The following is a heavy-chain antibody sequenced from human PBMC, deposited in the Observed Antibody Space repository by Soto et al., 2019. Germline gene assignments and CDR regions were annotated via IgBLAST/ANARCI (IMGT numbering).Heavy chain of an antibody. V-gene: IGHV1-8*01. CDR2: MNPNSGNT. Sequence: ASVKVSCKASGYTFTSYDINWVRQATGQGLEWMGWMNPNSGNTGYAQKFQGRVTMTRNTSISTAYMELSSLRSEDTAVYYCAADLAPTDPYNWFEPWCQAPLVTVSS. D-gene: IGHD1-1*01. J-gene: IGHJ5*02. CDR1: GYTFTSYD. CDR3: AADLAPTDPYNWFEP.